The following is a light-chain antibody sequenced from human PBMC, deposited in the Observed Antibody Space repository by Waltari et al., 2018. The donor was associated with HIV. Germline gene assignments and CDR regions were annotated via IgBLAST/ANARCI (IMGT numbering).Light chain of an antibody. CDR1: QSVLFSSNNKNY. J-gene: IGKJ4*01. CDR2: WAS. CDR3: QQYYSTPLT. Sequence: DIVMTQSPDSLAVSLGERDTINCKSSQSVLFSSNNKNYLAWYQQKPGQPPKLLLYWASTRESAVPDRFSGSGSGADFTLTISSLQAEDVAVYYCQQYYSTPLTFGGGTKVEIK. V-gene: IGKV4-1*01.